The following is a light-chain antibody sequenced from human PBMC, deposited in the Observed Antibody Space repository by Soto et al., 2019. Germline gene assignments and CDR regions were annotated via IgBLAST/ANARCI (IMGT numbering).Light chain of an antibody. CDR2: AAS. CDR1: QGISNY. Sequence: DIQMTQSPSSLSASVGDRVTITCRASQGISNYLAWYQQKPGKVPKLLIYAASTLHSGVPSRFSGSGSGTDFTLTISSLQPEVVATYYCQRYNSAPWAFGQGTKVEIK. V-gene: IGKV1-27*01. J-gene: IGKJ1*01. CDR3: QRYNSAPWA.